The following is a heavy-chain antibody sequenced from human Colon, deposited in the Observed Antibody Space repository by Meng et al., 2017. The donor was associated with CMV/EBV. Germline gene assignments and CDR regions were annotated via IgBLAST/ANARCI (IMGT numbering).Heavy chain of an antibody. V-gene: IGHV1-2*06. CDR3: ARDFSGRLADDSTGFFSF. J-gene: IGHJ4*02. CDR2: INPNNGNT. CDR1: TFSGFY. Sequence: TFSGFYMHWVRQAPGQGLEWVGRINPNNGNTKYAQKFQGRVSMTRDTSISTAYMELTSLRSDDTAVYFCARDFSGRLADDSTGFFSFWGQGTLVTVSS. D-gene: IGHD3-22*01.